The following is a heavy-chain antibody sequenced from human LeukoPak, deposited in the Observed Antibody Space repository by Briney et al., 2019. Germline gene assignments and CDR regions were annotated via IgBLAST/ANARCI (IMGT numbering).Heavy chain of an antibody. Sequence: GGSLTLSCVASGFIFDNYALSCVRQAPRKELEWVSGISGSADNTYYADSVKGRLTISRDISKNTVYLQMNNLRVDDTAVYYCAKGPKLGDGFHCDYWGQGTLVTVSS. CDR2: ISGSADNT. J-gene: IGHJ4*02. CDR1: GFIFDNYA. D-gene: IGHD5-24*01. V-gene: IGHV3-23*01. CDR3: AKGPKLGDGFHCDY.